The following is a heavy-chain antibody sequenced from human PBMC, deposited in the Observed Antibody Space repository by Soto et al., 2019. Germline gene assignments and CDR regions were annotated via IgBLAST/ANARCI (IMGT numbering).Heavy chain of an antibody. V-gene: IGHV2-5*02. J-gene: IGHJ4*02. CDR3: AHRVLRTVLGLIKTTAISFDL. CDR1: GFSLTTSGGG. CDR2: LYSDDDK. Sequence: QITLNESGPTQVKPRQTLTLTCTFSGFSLTTSGGGVGWIRQSPGKAPEWLALLYSDDDKRYSPFLKRRLPITKDTSTNQVALRMAALAPAHTATYCCAHRVLRTVLGLIKTTAISFDLWGQRTPVAVSS. D-gene: IGHD3-16*01.